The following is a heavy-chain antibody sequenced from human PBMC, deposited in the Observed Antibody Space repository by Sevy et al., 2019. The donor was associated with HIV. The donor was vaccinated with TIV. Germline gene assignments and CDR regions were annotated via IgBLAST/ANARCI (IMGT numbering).Heavy chain of an antibody. D-gene: IGHD2-2*01. CDR2: ISGSGGST. CDR3: AKLGSIVVVPAASNWFDP. V-gene: IGHV3-23*01. J-gene: IGHJ5*02. Sequence: GGSLRLSCAASGFTFSSYAMSWVRQAPGKGLEWVSAISGSGGSTYYADSVKGRFTISRDNSKNTLYLQMNSLRAEDTAVNYCAKLGSIVVVPAASNWFDPWGQGTLVTVSS. CDR1: GFTFSSYA.